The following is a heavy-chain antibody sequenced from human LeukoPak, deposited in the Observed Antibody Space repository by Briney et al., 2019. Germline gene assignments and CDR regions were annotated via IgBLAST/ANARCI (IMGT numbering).Heavy chain of an antibody. Sequence: SETLSLTCIVSGGSISSNYWSWIRQPAGKGLEWIGRIYSSGTTTYIPSLKSRVTMSGDTSKNQLSLRLTSVTAADTAVYYCARIHRRSDSSGYYYEDWYFDLWGRGTLVTVSS. CDR3: ARIHRRSDSSGYYYEDWYFDL. D-gene: IGHD3-22*01. CDR1: GGSISSNY. V-gene: IGHV4-4*07. CDR2: IYSSGTT. J-gene: IGHJ2*01.